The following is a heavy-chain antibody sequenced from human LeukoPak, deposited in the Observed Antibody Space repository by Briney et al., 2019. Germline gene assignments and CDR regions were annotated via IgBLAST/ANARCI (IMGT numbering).Heavy chain of an antibody. CDR1: GFSFRDYY. V-gene: IGHV3-72*01. CDR3: ARVTARSIDY. J-gene: IGHJ4*02. Sequence: GGSVRLSCGAYGFSFRDYYMDWVRQAPGKGLEWVGRIRNKANKYITDYAASVEGRFTISRDDSKNSLSLQMRSLKTGDTAVYYCARVTARSIDYWGQGTLVTVSS. CDR2: IRNKANKYIT. D-gene: IGHD2-21*02.